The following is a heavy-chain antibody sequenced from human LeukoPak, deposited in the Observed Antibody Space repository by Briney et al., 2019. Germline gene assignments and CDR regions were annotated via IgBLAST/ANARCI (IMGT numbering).Heavy chain of an antibody. CDR1: GVTFSGYG. J-gene: IGHJ4*02. D-gene: IGHD2-21*01. Sequence: GGSLRLSCAASGVTFSGYGMHWFRQAPGKGLEWVAFIRYDGSNKYYADSVKGRFTISRDNSKNTLYLQMNSLRAEDTAVYYCAKDFRPVGIYWGQGTLVTVSS. CDR2: IRYDGSNK. CDR3: AKDFRPVGIY. V-gene: IGHV3-30*02.